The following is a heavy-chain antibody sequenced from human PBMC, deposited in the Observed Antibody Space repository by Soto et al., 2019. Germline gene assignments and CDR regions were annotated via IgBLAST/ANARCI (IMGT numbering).Heavy chain of an antibody. CDR2: IYYSGST. V-gene: IGHV4-59*08. D-gene: IGHD1-1*01. CDR1: GGSISSYY. CDR3: ARFPRGYGPGGWFDP. Sequence: SETLSLTCTVSGGSISSYYWSWIRQPPGKGLEWIGYIYYSGSTNYNPSLKSRVTISVDTSKNQFSLKLSSVTAADTAVYYCARFPRGYGPGGWFDPWGQGTLVTVSS. J-gene: IGHJ5*02.